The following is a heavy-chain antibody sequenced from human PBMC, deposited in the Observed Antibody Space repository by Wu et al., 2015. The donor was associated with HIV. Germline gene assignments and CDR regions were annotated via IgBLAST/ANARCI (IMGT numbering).Heavy chain of an antibody. Sequence: QVQLLQSGSEVRKPGSSVKVSCKASGGTFSTNGINWVRQAPGQAPEWMGGIIPIFDTTNYAQKFQGRVTITTDESTSTAYMELRSLRSEDTAVYYCATDRRVTMFRGQSLAAHAFDIWGQGTMVTVSS. CDR1: GGTFSTNG. V-gene: IGHV1-69*05. CDR2: IIPIFDTT. J-gene: IGHJ3*02. CDR3: ATDRRVTMFRGQSLAAHAFDI. D-gene: IGHD3-10*01.